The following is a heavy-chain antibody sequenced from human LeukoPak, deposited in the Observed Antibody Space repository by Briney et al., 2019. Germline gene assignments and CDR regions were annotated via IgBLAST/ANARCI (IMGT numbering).Heavy chain of an antibody. CDR2: INPSGGST. J-gene: IGHJ4*02. CDR3: ARQEEMATIYDY. CDR1: RYTFTGYY. V-gene: IGHV1-46*01. D-gene: IGHD5-24*01. Sequence: ASVKVSCKASRYTFTGYYMHWVRQAPGQGLEWMGIINPSGGSTSYAQKFQGRVTMTRDMSTSTVYMELSSLRSEDTAVYYCARQEEMATIYDYWGQGTLVTVSS.